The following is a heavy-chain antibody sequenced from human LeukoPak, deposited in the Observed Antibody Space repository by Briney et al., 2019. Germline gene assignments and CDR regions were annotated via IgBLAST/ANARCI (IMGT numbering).Heavy chain of an antibody. CDR2: IPHDGSNA. CDR3: ATGSDFYYAS. Sequence: PGGSLRLSCVASGFTFTRNCMHWVRQAPGKGLEWVAAIPHDGSNALYADSVKGRFTISRDDSKSTQYLQMNSLRIEESAMYYCATGSDFYYASWGQGTLVTVSS. D-gene: IGHD3-3*01. J-gene: IGHJ5*02. V-gene: IGHV3-30*03. CDR1: GFTFTRNC.